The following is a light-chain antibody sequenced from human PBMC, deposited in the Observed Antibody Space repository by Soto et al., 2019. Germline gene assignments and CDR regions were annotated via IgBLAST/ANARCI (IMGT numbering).Light chain of an antibody. Sequence: DIVMTQSPDSLAVSRGERATINCKSSQSVLYSSNNKNYLAWYQQKPGQPPKLLIYWASTRESGVPDRFSGSGSGTDFTLTISSLQDEDVAVYYCQQYYSTPTWTFGQGTKVEIK. CDR1: QSVLYSSNNKNY. V-gene: IGKV4-1*01. CDR3: QQYYSTPTWT. CDR2: WAS. J-gene: IGKJ1*01.